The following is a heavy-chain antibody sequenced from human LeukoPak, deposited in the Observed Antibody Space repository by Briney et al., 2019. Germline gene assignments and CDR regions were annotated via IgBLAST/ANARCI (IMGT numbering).Heavy chain of an antibody. V-gene: IGHV3-9*03. CDR2: ISWNSGSI. CDR3: AKIAGAVVVAEYFDY. D-gene: IGHD6-19*01. CDR1: GFTFDDYA. Sequence: GGSLRLSCAASGFTFDDYAMHWVRQAPGKGLEWVSGISWNSGSIGYADSVKGRFTISRDNAKNSLYLQMNSLRAEDMALYYCAKIAGAVVVAEYFDYWGQGALVTVAS. J-gene: IGHJ4*02.